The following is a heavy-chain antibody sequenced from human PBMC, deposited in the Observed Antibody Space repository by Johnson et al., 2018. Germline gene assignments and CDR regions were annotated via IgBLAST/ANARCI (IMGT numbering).Heavy chain of an antibody. D-gene: IGHD3-10*01. CDR2: ISYDGSNK. CDR1: GFTFSSYA. J-gene: IGHJ6*04. CDR3: AKIMITIIRGRMDV. V-gene: IGHV3-30*18. Sequence: QVQLVESGGGVVQPGRSLRLSCAASGFTFSSYALHWVRQAPGKGLEWVAFISYDGSNKYYADSVKGRFTIARNNSKNTLYLQKNSLRAEDTAVYYFAKIMITIIRGRMDVWGKGTTVTVSS.